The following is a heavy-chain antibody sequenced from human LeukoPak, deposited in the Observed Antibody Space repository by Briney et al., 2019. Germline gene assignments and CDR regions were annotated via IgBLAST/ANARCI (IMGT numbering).Heavy chain of an antibody. CDR2: LYIGGNT. Sequence: GGSLRLSCAASGLTVNNNYMNWVRRAPGKGLEWVSALYIGGNTYYADSGRGRFTISRDNSKNTLYLQMNSLRAEDTAIYYCMTAAGYNFGQYWGQGTLVTVSS. D-gene: IGHD5-18*01. CDR3: MTAAGYNFGQY. J-gene: IGHJ4*02. V-gene: IGHV3-53*01. CDR1: GLTVNNNY.